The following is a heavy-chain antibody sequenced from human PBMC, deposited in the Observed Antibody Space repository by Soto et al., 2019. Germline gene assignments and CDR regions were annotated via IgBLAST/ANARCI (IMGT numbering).Heavy chain of an antibody. J-gene: IGHJ6*02. V-gene: IGHV3-23*01. CDR3: AKGVAAATPYYYGMDV. D-gene: IGHD2-2*02. CDR2: ISGSGGST. CDR1: GFTFSSYA. Sequence: LRLSCAASGFTFSSYAMSWVRQAPGKGLEWVSAISGSGGSTYYADSVKGRFTISRDNSKNTLYLQMNSLRAEDTAVYYCAKGVAAATPYYYGMDVWGQGTTVTVSS.